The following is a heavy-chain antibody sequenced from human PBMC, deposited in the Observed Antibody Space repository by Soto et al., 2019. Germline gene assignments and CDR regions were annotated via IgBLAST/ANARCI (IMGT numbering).Heavy chain of an antibody. J-gene: IGHJ4*02. V-gene: IGHV3-7*01. Sequence: EVQLVESGGDLVQPGGSLRLSCAASVFTFSDFWMSWVRQAPGKGLDWVANIKHDGSEKYYVDSVEGRFTISRDNTKDSLYLQRNSLRAEDTAVYYCARGGSWGPDFWGQGTLVTVSS. D-gene: IGHD2-15*01. CDR3: ARGGSWGPDF. CDR1: VFTFSDFW. CDR2: IKHDGSEK.